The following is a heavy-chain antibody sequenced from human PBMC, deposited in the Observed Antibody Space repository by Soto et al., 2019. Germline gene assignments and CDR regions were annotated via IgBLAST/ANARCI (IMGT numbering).Heavy chain of an antibody. J-gene: IGHJ6*02. CDR1: GFKFSDYG. CDR3: ATDMWGSSNDAMDL. Sequence: PGGSLRLSCVGSGFKFSDYGINWVRQAPGKGLQWVAVVYFDGKNEYYADSVKGRFTIYRDNGNNTVSLQMNSLRDEDTAVYYCATDMWGSSNDAMDLWGQGTTVTVSS. V-gene: IGHV3-33*01. CDR2: VYFDGKNE. D-gene: IGHD4-4*01.